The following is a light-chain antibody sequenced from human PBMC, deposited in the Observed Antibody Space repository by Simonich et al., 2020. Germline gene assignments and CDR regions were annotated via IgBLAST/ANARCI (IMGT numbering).Light chain of an antibody. CDR3: QQYYSTPWT. CDR2: WAS. CDR1: QSVLYSSNNKNY. Sequence: DIVMTKSPDSLAVSLGERDTINCKSSQSVLYSSNNKNYLVWYQQKPGQPPKLHIYWASTRESVVPDLFSGTGSGTDFTLTISSLQAEDVAVYYCQQYYSTPWTFGQGTKVEIK. V-gene: IGKV4-1*01. J-gene: IGKJ1*01.